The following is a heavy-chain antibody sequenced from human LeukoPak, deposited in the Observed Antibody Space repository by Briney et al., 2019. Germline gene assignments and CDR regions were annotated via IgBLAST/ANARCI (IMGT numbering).Heavy chain of an antibody. Sequence: PGGSLRLSCAASGFTFSSYGMHWVRQAPGKGLEWVAFIRYDGSNKYYADSVKGRFTISRDNSKNTLYLQMNSLRAEDTAVYYCAKDPVPFYYYDSSEPDYWGQGTLVTVSS. D-gene: IGHD3-22*01. CDR3: AKDPVPFYYYDSSEPDY. J-gene: IGHJ4*02. CDR1: GFTFSSYG. V-gene: IGHV3-30*02. CDR2: IRYDGSNK.